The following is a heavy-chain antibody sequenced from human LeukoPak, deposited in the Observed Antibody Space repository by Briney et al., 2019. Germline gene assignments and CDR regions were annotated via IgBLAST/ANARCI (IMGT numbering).Heavy chain of an antibody. D-gene: IGHD3-10*01. CDR2: MNPNSGNT. CDR3: ARGKRLLWFGELLSYYFDY. Sequence: ASVKVSCKASGYTFTSYDINWVRQATGQGLEWMGWMNPNSGNTGYAQKFQCGVTMTRNTSISTAYMELSSLRSEDTAVYYCARGKRLLWFGELLSYYFDYWGQGTLVTVSS. J-gene: IGHJ4*02. V-gene: IGHV1-8*01. CDR1: GYTFTSYD.